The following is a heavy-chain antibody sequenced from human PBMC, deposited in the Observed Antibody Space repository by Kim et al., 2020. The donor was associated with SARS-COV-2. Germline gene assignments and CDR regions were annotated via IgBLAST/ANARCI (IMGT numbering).Heavy chain of an antibody. Sequence: ASVKVSCKASGYTFTGYYMHWVRQAPGQGLEWMGRINPNSGGTNYAQKFQGRVTMTRDTSISTAYMELSRLRSDDTAVYYCATAGGAFMGEWFRFGEDYYYYYMDVWGKGTTVTVSS. CDR2: INPNSGGT. V-gene: IGHV1-2*06. D-gene: IGHD3-10*01. CDR1: GYTFTGYY. J-gene: IGHJ6*03. CDR3: ATAGGAFMGEWFRFGEDYYYYYMDV.